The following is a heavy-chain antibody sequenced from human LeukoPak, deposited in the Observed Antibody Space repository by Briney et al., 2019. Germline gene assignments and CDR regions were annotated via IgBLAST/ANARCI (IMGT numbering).Heavy chain of an antibody. V-gene: IGHV3-23*01. CDR2: ISGSGGST. CDR1: GFTFSSYA. J-gene: IGHJ4*02. D-gene: IGHD3-16*02. CDR3: AKDSRITFGGVIVALDY. Sequence: GGSLRLSCAASGFTFSSYAMSWVRQAPGKGLEWVSAISGSGGSTYYADSVKGRFTISRDNSKNTLYLQMNSLRAEDTAVYYCAKDSRITFGGVIVALDYWGQGTLVTVSS.